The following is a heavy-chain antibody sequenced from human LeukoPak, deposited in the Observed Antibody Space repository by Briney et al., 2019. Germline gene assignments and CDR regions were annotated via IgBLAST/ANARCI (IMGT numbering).Heavy chain of an antibody. CDR3: VRDRELTY. D-gene: IGHD3-10*01. Sequence: KPAETLSLTCTVSDGSISIYYWSWIRQPPGKGLEWIGYVYSSGNTNYSPSLKGRAIISADTSKNQFSLKLTSVTAADTAVYYCVRDRELTYWGQGILATVSS. V-gene: IGHV4-4*08. CDR2: VYSSGNT. J-gene: IGHJ4*02. CDR1: DGSISIYY.